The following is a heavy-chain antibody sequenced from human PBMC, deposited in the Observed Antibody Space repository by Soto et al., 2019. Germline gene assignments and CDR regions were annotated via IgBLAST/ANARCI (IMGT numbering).Heavy chain of an antibody. CDR1: GFTFSSYR. CDR2: ISSSSSYI. J-gene: IGHJ4*02. D-gene: IGHD6-13*01. CDR3: ARDSSSWSYFDY. V-gene: IGHV3-21*01. Sequence: EVQLVESGGGLVKPGGSLRLSCTASGFTFSSYRMNWVRQAPGKGLEWISSISSSSSYIYYADSVKGRFTISRDNAKNSLYLQMNSLRAEDTAVYYRARDSSSWSYFDYWGQGTLVTVSS.